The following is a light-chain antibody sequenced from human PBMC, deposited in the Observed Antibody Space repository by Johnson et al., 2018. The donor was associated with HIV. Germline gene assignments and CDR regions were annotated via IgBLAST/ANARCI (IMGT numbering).Light chain of an antibody. Sequence: QPVLTQPPSVSAAPGQKVTISCSGSNSNIGNSYVSWYQQLPRTAPKLLIYENNKRPSGIPDRFSGSKSGTSATLGITGLQTGDEADYYCGTWDSSLDAYVCGTGTKVAVL. J-gene: IGLJ1*01. V-gene: IGLV1-51*02. CDR1: NSNIGNSY. CDR3: GTWDSSLDAYV. CDR2: ENN.